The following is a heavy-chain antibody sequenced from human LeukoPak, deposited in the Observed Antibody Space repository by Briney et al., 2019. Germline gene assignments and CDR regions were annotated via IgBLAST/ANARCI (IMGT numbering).Heavy chain of an antibody. CDR1: GFTFSAYA. CDR2: ISASGHLT. Sequence: GGSLRLSWAASGFTFSAYALSWVRQAPGKGLEWVSFISASGHLTYYADSVRGRFTISRDNCNTLFLRMDSLRAEDTAVYYGTTDNLSWGPGTLLTVSS. J-gene: IGHJ5*02. D-gene: IGHD3-9*01. V-gene: IGHV3-23*01. CDR3: TTDNLS.